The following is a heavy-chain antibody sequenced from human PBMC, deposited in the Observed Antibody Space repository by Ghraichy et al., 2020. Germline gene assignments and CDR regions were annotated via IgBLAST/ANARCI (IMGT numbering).Heavy chain of an antibody. CDR2: IYYSGST. Sequence: LSLTCTVSGGSISSGGYYWSWIRQHPGKGLEWIGYIYYSGSTYYNPSLKSRVTISVDTSKNQFSLKLSSVTAADTAVYYCARDCGYYDSSGYNHDAFDIWGQGTMVTVSS. CDR3: ARDCGYYDSSGYNHDAFDI. J-gene: IGHJ3*02. CDR1: GGSISSGGYY. D-gene: IGHD3-22*01. V-gene: IGHV4-31*03.